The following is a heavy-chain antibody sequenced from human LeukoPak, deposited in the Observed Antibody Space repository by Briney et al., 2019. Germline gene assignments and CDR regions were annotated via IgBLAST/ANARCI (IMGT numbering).Heavy chain of an antibody. CDR1: GGSFSGYY. CDR2: INHSGST. CDR3: ASGRDPDIATDY. J-gene: IGHJ4*02. V-gene: IGHV4-34*01. Sequence: SETLSLTCAVYGGSFSGYYWSWIRQPPGKGLEWIGEINHSGSTNYNPFLKSRVTISVDTSKNQFSLKLSSVTAADTAVYYCASGRDPDIATDYWGQGTLVTVSS. D-gene: IGHD5-18*01.